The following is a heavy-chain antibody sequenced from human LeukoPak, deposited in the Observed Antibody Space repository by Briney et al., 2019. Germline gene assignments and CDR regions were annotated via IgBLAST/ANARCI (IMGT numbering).Heavy chain of an antibody. Sequence: PSETLSLTCTVSGGSISSYYWSWIRQPPGKGLEWIGYIYYSGSTNYNPSLKSRVTISVDTSKNQFSLKLSSVTAADTAVYYCARGPYVWFDPWGQGTLVTVSS. J-gene: IGHJ5*02. V-gene: IGHV4-59*01. D-gene: IGHD3-10*02. CDR1: GGSISSYY. CDR2: IYYSGST. CDR3: ARGPYVWFDP.